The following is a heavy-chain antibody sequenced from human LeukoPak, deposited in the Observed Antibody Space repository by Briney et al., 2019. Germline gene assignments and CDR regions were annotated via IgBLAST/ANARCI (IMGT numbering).Heavy chain of an antibody. V-gene: IGHV3-23*01. J-gene: IGHJ4*02. CDR3: AKGYYDYVWGNYYFDY. Sequence: GGSLRLSCAASGFTFSSYAMSWVRQAPGKGLEWVSAISGSGGSTYYADSVKGRFTISRDNSKNTLYLQMNSLRAEDTAVYYCAKGYYDYVWGNYYFDYWGQGILVTFFS. CDR2: ISGSGGST. CDR1: GFTFSSYA. D-gene: IGHD3-16*01.